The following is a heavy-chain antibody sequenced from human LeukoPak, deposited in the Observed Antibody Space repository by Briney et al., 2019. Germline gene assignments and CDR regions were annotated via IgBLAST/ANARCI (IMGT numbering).Heavy chain of an antibody. J-gene: IGHJ6*02. CDR2: ISSSSSYI. V-gene: IGHV3-21*01. D-gene: IGHD3-9*01. CDR3: ARVAYYDILTGYYVFYYYGMDV. CDR1: GFTFSSYS. Sequence: AGGSLRLSCAAPGFTFSSYSMNWVRQAPGKGLEWVSSISSSSSYIYYADSVKGRFTISRDNAKNSLYLQMNSLRAEDTAVYYCARVAYYDILTGYYVFYYYGMDVWGQGTTVTVSS.